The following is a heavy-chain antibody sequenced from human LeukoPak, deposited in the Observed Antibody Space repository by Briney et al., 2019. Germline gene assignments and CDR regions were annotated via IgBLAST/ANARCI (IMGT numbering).Heavy chain of an antibody. D-gene: IGHD6-19*01. V-gene: IGHV3-7*01. CDR1: GFTFSSYW. CDR2: IKQDGSEK. J-gene: IGHJ5*02. CDR3: ASPPYRSGRNWFDP. Sequence: GGSLRLSCAASGFTFSSYWMSWVRQAPGKGLEWVANIKQDGSEKYYVDSVKGRFTISRDNAKNSLYLQMNSLRAEDTAVYYCASPPYRSGRNWFDPWGQGTLVTVSS.